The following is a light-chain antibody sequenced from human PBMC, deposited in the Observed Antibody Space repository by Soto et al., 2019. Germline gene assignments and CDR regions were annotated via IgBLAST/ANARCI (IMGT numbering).Light chain of an antibody. Sequence: IVMTQSPATLSVFPGERAALSCLASQSVSSKLAWYRQRPGQAPRLVIYDTSTRATGVPARFSGSGSGTEFTLTISSLQSEDFGVYYCQQYNDWFSITFGQGTRLEIK. CDR3: QQYNDWFSIT. CDR2: DTS. CDR1: QSVSSK. J-gene: IGKJ5*01. V-gene: IGKV3-15*01.